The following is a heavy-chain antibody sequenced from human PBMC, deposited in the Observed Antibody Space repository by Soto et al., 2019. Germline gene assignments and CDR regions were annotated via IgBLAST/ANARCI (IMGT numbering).Heavy chain of an antibody. V-gene: IGHV3-21*01. Sequence: EVQLVESGGGLVKPGGSLRLSCAASGFTFSTYCMNWVRQAPGRGLEWVSYISESSSHIYYGASVRGRFIISRDNAKNSVYLQMNSLRAEDTAVYYCARDGSKWLKYGYFDLWGRGTLVTVSS. CDR3: ARDGSKWLKYGYFDL. J-gene: IGHJ2*01. CDR1: GFTFSTYC. D-gene: IGHD5-12*01. CDR2: ISESSSHI.